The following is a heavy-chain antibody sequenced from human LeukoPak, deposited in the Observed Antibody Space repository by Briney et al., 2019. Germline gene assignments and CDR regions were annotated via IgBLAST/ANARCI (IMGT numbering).Heavy chain of an antibody. CDR2: ISAYNGNT. CDR1: GYTFTSYG. D-gene: IGHD3-9*01. J-gene: IGHJ6*02. V-gene: IGHV1-18*01. CDR3: ARVVSYDILTGHYGMDV. Sequence: ASVKVSCKASGYTFTSYGISWVRQAPGQGLEWMGWISAYNGNTNYAQKLKGRVTMTTDTSTSTAYMELRSLRSDDTAVYYCARVVSYDILTGHYGMDVRGQGTTVTVSS.